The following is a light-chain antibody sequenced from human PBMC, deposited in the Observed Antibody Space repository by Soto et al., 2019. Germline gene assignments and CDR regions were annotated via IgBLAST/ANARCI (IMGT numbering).Light chain of an antibody. J-gene: IGLJ2*01. CDR3: TSYTSSSTLV. CDR1: SSDVGTYNY. V-gene: IGLV2-14*01. Sequence: QSALTQTASVSGSPGQSITISCTGTSSDVGTYNYVSWYQQHAGKVPKLMIYDVSNRPSGVSDRFSGSKSGNTASLTISGLQAEDEADYYCTSYTSSSTLVFGGGTQLTVL. CDR2: DVS.